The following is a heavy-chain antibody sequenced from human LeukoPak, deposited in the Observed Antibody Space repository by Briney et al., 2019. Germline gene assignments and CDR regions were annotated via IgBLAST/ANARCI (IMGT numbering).Heavy chain of an antibody. J-gene: IGHJ4*02. CDR1: GGSVSSGSYY. CDR2: IYYSGST. D-gene: IGHD5-18*01. CDR3: ARGEYSYGFGPFGY. V-gene: IGHV4-61*01. Sequence: SETLPLTCTVSGGSVSSGSYYWRWIRQPPGKGLEWIGYIYYSGSTNYNPSLKSRVTISVDTSKNQFSLKLSSVTAADTAVYYCARGEYSYGFGPFGYWGQGTLVTVSS.